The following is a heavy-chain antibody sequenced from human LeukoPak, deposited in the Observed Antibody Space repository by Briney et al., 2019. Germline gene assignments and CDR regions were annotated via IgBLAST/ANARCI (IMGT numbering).Heavy chain of an antibody. CDR1: GYSLSSGYN. V-gene: IGHV4-38-2*01. CDR3: ARQGGSSSPYYYYMDV. D-gene: IGHD6-13*01. CDR2: IYHSGNT. J-gene: IGHJ6*03. Sequence: SETLSLTCAVSGYSLSSGYNWGWFRQPPGKGLEWIGCIYHSGNTYYNPSLKSRVSISVHTSKNHFSLMLSSVTAADTAVYYCARQGGSSSPYYYYMDVWGKGTTVTVSS.